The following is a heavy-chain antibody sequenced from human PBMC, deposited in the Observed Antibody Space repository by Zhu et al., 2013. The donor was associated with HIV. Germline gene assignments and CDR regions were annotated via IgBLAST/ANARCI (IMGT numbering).Heavy chain of an antibody. V-gene: IGHV1-58*02. CDR1: GFNFIDSA. CDR3: AASLRFLEWAHVDV. Sequence: QIQLVQSGPEVKKPGTSVKVSCKASGFNFIDSAMQWVRQARGQRLEWIGWIVVRSGSTNYAQKFQERVTITRDLSTATAYMELSSLRSEDTAMYYCAASLRFLEWAHVDVWGKGPRSPSPQ. J-gene: IGHJ6*04. D-gene: IGHD3-3*01. CDR2: IVVRSGST.